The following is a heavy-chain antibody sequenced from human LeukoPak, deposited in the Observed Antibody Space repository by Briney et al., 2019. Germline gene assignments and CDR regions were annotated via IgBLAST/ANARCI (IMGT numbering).Heavy chain of an antibody. CDR1: GYTFTGYY. CDR3: HYYDSQGFGY. Sequence: APVKVSCKVSGYTFTGYYMHWVRQAPGQGLEWMGWINPNSGGTNYAQKFQGRVTMTRDTSISTAYMEVSRLRSDDTAVYYCHYYDSQGFGYWGQGSLVTVSS. V-gene: IGHV1-2*02. D-gene: IGHD3-22*01. J-gene: IGHJ4*02. CDR2: INPNSGGT.